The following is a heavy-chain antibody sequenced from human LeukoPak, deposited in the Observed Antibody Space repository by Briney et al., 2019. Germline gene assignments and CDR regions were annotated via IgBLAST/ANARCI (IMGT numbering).Heavy chain of an antibody. CDR2: IYYSGST. CDR1: GGSISSYY. Sequence: SETLSPTCTVSGGSISSYYWSWIRQPPGKGLEWIGYIYYSGSTNYNPSLKSRVTISVDTSKNQFSLKLSSVTAADTAVYYCARKCGGDCLDYWGQGTLVTVSS. V-gene: IGHV4-59*01. D-gene: IGHD2-21*02. CDR3: ARKCGGDCLDY. J-gene: IGHJ4*02.